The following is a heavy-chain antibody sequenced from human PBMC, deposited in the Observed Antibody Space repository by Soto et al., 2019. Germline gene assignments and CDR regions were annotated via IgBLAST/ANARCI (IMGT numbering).Heavy chain of an antibody. V-gene: IGHV3-33*01. Sequence: SLRLSCAASGFTFSSYGMHWVRQAPGKGLEWVAVIWYDGSNKYYADSVKGRFTISRDNSKNTLYLQMNSLRAEDTAVYYCARAPRRYYGGNSCYFDYWGQGTLVTVSS. J-gene: IGHJ4*02. D-gene: IGHD4-17*01. CDR3: ARAPRRYYGGNSCYFDY. CDR2: IWYDGSNK. CDR1: GFTFSSYG.